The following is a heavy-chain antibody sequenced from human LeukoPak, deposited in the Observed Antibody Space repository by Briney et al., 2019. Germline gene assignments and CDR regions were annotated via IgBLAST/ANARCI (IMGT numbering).Heavy chain of an antibody. J-gene: IGHJ4*02. V-gene: IGHV3-13*04. CDR2: IGTAGDT. Sequence: PGGSLRLSCAASGFTFSTYDMHWVRQPTGKGLAWVSGIGTAGDTYYSGSVKGRFTMSREDAKNSLYLQMNSLRAGDTAVYYCARGGVYSSPDYWGQGTLVTVSS. CDR1: GFTFSTYD. D-gene: IGHD6-13*01. CDR3: ARGGVYSSPDY.